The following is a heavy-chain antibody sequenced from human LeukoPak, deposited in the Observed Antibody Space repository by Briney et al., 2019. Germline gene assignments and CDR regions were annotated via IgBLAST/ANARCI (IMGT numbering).Heavy chain of an antibody. CDR2: INHSGST. D-gene: IGHD1-1*01. Sequence: PSETLSLTCAVYGGSFSGYYWSWIRQPPGKGLEWIGEINHSGSTNYNPSLKSRVTISVDTSKNQFSLKLSSVTAADTAVYYCARARRLLRERIPFDIWGQGTMVTVSS. CDR3: ARARRLLRERIPFDI. J-gene: IGHJ3*02. V-gene: IGHV4-34*01. CDR1: GGSFSGYY.